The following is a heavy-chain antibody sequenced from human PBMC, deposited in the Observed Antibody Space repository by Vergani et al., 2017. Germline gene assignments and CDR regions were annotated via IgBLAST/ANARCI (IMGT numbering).Heavy chain of an antibody. V-gene: IGHV4-59*13. D-gene: IGHD3-16*02. CDR2: IYSTGST. J-gene: IGHJ6*02. Sequence: QVQLEESGPGLVKPSETLSLTCTVSGGSFNTYYWSWIRQSPGKGLEWIGYIYSTGSTNYNPSLNSRVTMSMDTSKNQFSLKLRSVHAADTAVYFCARVMYRGVASTGYRLEVMDIWGQGTTVTISS. CDR3: ARVMYRGVASTGYRLEVMDI. CDR1: GGSFNTYY.